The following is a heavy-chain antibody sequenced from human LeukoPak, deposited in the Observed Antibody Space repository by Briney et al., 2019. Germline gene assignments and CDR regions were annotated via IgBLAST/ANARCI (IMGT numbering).Heavy chain of an antibody. Sequence: GGSLRLSCAASGFTFSSYAMSWVRQAPGKGLEWVSAISGSGGSTYYADSMKGRFTISRDNSKNTLYLQMNSLRAEDTAVYYRAKSFVSPAEYFQHWGQGTLVTVSS. J-gene: IGHJ1*01. CDR2: ISGSGGST. CDR3: AKSFVSPAEYFQH. CDR1: GFTFSSYA. V-gene: IGHV3-23*01.